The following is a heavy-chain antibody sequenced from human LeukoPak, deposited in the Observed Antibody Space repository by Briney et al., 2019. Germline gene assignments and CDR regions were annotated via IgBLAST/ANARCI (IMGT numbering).Heavy chain of an antibody. V-gene: IGHV3-30-3*01. CDR1: GFTFSSYA. CDR3: ARDLGNWNYLYTDV. D-gene: IGHD1-7*01. CDR2: ISYDGSNK. J-gene: IGHJ6*02. Sequence: PGGSLRLSCAASGFTFSSYAMHWVRQAPGKGLEWVAVISYDGSNKYYADSVKGRFTISRDNSKNTLYLQMNSLRAEDTAVYYCARDLGNWNYLYTDVWGQETTVTVSS.